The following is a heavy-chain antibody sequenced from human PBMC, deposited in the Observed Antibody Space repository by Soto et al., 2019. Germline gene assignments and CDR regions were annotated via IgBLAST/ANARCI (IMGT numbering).Heavy chain of an antibody. CDR1: GGTFRSYA. CDR3: ASSADNSGWYYFDS. V-gene: IGHV1-69*12. D-gene: IGHD6-19*01. J-gene: IGHJ4*02. CDR2: IIPIFGTA. Sequence: QVQLVQSGTEVKKPGSSVKVSCKASGGTFRSYAISWVRQAPGQGLAWMGGIIPIFGTANYAQQFQGRVTXTADESTSTVYMDLSSLTSEDTAVYYCASSADNSGWYYFDSWGQGTLVTVSS.